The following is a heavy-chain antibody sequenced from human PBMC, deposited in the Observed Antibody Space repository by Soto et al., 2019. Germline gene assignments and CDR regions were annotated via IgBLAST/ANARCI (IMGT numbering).Heavy chain of an antibody. V-gene: IGHV3-23*01. Sequence: GGSLRLSCAASAFTFSDFAMGWVRKAPGKGLEWVSTFTAAGRNTFYADSVKGRFTISRDNAKRLISLQMTSLRAEDTAVYYCARGGTYSSAWNLSWGRGTLVTVSS. J-gene: IGHJ5*02. D-gene: IGHD6-19*01. CDR2: FTAAGRNT. CDR1: AFTFSDFA. CDR3: ARGGTYSSAWNLS.